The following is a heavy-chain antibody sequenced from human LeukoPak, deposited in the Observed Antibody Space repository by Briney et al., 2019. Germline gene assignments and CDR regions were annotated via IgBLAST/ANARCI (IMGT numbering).Heavy chain of an antibody. CDR2: INPNSGGT. V-gene: IGHV1-2*02. CDR3: ARRVGSADGFDY. CDR1: GYTFTGYY. D-gene: IGHD6-13*01. Sequence: ASVKVSCKASGYTFTGYYMHWVRQAPGQGLEWMGWINPNSGGTNYAQKFQGRVTMTRDTSISTAYMELSRLRSDDTAVYYCARRVGSADGFDYWGQGTLVTVSS. J-gene: IGHJ4*02.